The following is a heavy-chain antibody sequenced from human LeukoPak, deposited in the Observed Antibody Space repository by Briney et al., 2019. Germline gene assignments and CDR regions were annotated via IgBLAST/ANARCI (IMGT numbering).Heavy chain of an antibody. CDR1: GLIFRSYW. CDR2: INQEGSEK. J-gene: IGHJ4*02. D-gene: IGHD5-24*01. Sequence: PGGSLRLSCEVSGLIFRSYWMSWVRQPPGKGLEWVANINQEGSEKYFEGSVKGRLTISRDNAKNSLHLQMNTVRAEDTAVYCCARERDGRFFDYWGQGTLVTVSS. V-gene: IGHV3-7*01. CDR3: ARERDGRFFDY.